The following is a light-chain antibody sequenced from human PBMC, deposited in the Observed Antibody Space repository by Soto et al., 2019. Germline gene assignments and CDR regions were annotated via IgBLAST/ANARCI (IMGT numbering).Light chain of an antibody. Sequence: QSVLTQPASVSGSPGQSITISCTGTSSDVGGYNYVSWYQQHPGKAPKLMIYDVSNRPSGVSNRFSGSKSGNTASLTISGLQAEDEADYYCSSYTSDSTLWVFGGGTQLTVL. CDR1: SSDVGGYNY. J-gene: IGLJ3*02. CDR2: DVS. CDR3: SSYTSDSTLWV. V-gene: IGLV2-14*01.